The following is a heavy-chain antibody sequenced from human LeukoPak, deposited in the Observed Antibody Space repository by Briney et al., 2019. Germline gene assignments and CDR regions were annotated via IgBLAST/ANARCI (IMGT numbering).Heavy chain of an antibody. Sequence: SQTLSLTCAISGDSVSSNSAAWNWIRQSPSRGLEWLGRTYYRSKWYNDYAVSVKSRITINPDTSKNQFSLQLNSVTPEDTAVYYCASSASSHYSDSSPFFASLYWGQGTLVTVSA. J-gene: IGHJ4*02. V-gene: IGHV6-1*01. CDR2: TYYRSKWYN. CDR1: GDSVSSNSAA. D-gene: IGHD3-22*01. CDR3: ASSASSHYSDSSPFFASLY.